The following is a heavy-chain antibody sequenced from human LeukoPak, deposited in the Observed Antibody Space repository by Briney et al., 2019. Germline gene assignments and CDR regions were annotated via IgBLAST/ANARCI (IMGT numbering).Heavy chain of an antibody. V-gene: IGHV4-59*12. Sequence: SETLSLTCTVSGGSISSYYWSWIRQPPGKGLEWIGYIYYSGSTNYNPSLKSRVTISVDTSKNQFSLKLSSVTAADTAVYYCARRVVVAAKAGSRWFDPWGQGTLVTVSS. CDR1: GGSISSYY. J-gene: IGHJ5*02. CDR2: IYYSGST. CDR3: ARRVVVAAKAGSRWFDP. D-gene: IGHD2-15*01.